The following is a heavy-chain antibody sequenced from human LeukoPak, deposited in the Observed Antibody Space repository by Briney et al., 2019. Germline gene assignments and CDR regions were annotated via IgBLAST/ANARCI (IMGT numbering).Heavy chain of an antibody. V-gene: IGHV3-21*01. D-gene: IGHD1-26*01. CDR2: ISSSRSYI. J-gene: IGHJ4*02. Sequence: GSLRLSCAPSGFTFSSYSMNWVRQAPGKGLEWVSYISSSRSYIYYADSVKGRFTISRDNAKNSLYLQTSSLRVEDTAVYYCARDHSGIVGATDYWGQGTLVTVSS. CDR3: ARDHSGIVGATDY. CDR1: GFTFSSYS.